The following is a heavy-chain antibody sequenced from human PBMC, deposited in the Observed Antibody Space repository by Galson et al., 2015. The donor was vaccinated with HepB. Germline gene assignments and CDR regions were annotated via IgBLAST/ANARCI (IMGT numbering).Heavy chain of an antibody. CDR1: GGSISRYY. Sequence: ETLSLTCTVSGGSISRYYWSWIRQPPGKGLEWIGYIFYTGSTNYNPSLKSRLTISLDTSENQFSLRVSSVTAADTAVYYCARGVSQRSLLGFWGQGTLVSFSS. CDR2: IFYTGST. D-gene: IGHD2-8*02. J-gene: IGHJ4*02. CDR3: ARGVSQRSLLGF. V-gene: IGHV4-59*01.